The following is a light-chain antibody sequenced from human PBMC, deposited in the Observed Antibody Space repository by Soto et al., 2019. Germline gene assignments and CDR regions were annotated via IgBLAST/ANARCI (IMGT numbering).Light chain of an antibody. V-gene: IGKV3-20*01. CDR1: QSVSSTF. Sequence: EIVLTQSPGSLSLSPGEGATLSCRASQSVSSTFLAWYQQKPGQAPRRLIYGASSRATGIPDRFSGSGSGTHFTLAISRLEPGDFAVDYCQHYDDSRLTLTFGQGTKVEVK. J-gene: IGKJ1*01. CDR3: QHYDDSRLTLT. CDR2: GAS.